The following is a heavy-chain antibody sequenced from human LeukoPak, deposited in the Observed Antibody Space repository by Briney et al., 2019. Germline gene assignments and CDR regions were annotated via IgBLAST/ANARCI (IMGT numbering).Heavy chain of an antibody. CDR2: IYHSGSA. J-gene: IGHJ4*02. CDR3: ARQTFDSGSLFYTY. CDR1: GYSISSGYY. V-gene: IGHV4-38-2*01. D-gene: IGHD3-10*01. Sequence: SETLSPTCAVSGYSISSGYYWGWIRQPPGKELEWIGSIYHSGSAYYNPSLKSRVTISVDTSKNQFSLKLSSLTAADTATYYCARQTFDSGSLFYTYWGQGTPVTVSS.